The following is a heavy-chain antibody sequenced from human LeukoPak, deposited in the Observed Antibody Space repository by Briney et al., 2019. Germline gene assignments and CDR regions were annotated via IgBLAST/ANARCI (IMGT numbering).Heavy chain of an antibody. Sequence: GGSLRLSCAASGFTFSSYAMHWVRQAPGKGLEWVAVISYDGSNKYYADSVKGRFTISRDNSKNTLYLQMNSLRAEDTAVYYCARDRGYSYGPPSYYFDYWGQGTLVTVSS. J-gene: IGHJ4*02. D-gene: IGHD5-18*01. CDR3: ARDRGYSYGPPSYYFDY. V-gene: IGHV3-30-3*01. CDR2: ISYDGSNK. CDR1: GFTFSSYA.